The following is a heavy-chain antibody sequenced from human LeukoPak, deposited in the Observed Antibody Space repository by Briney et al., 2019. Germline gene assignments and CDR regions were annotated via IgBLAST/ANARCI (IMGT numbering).Heavy chain of an antibody. Sequence: PGRSLRLSSAASGFTFSSYAMHWVRQAPGKGLEWVAVISYDGSNKYYADSVKGRFTISRDNSKNTLYLQMNSLRAEDTAVYYCARGGYYYDSSGPLSYWGQGTLVTVSS. CDR1: GFTFSSYA. D-gene: IGHD3-22*01. J-gene: IGHJ4*02. V-gene: IGHV3-30-3*01. CDR2: ISYDGSNK. CDR3: ARGGYYYDSSGPLSY.